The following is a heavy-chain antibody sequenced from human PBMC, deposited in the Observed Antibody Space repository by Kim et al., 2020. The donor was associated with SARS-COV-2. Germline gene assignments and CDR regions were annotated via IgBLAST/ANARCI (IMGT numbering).Heavy chain of an antibody. D-gene: IGHD3-10*01. V-gene: IGHV5-51*01. CDR1: GYSFTSYW. Sequence: GESLKISCKGSGYSFTSYWIGWVRQMPGKGLEWMGIIYPGDSDTRYSPSFQGQVTISADKSISTAYLQWSSLKASDTAMYYCARHSGAEVRGVIAFYYYYGMDVWGQGTTVTVSS. CDR3: ARHSGAEVRGVIAFYYYYGMDV. CDR2: IYPGDSDT. J-gene: IGHJ6*02.